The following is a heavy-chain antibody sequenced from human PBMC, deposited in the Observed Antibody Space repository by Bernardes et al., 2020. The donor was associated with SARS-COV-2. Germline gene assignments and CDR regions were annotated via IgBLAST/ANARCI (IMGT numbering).Heavy chain of an antibody. CDR3: ARSPSQLDILAYDY. CDR2: MDYNGNT. CDR1: GGSVSGYY. J-gene: IGHJ4*02. D-gene: IGHD3-9*01. Sequence: SETLSLTCAVYGGSVSGYYWTWIRRPPGKGLEWIGEMDYNGNTNYNPSLKSRVAFSVDTSQNQLSLKMTSVTVADTAVYYCARSPSQLDILAYDYWGQGVLVTVSA. V-gene: IGHV4-34*01.